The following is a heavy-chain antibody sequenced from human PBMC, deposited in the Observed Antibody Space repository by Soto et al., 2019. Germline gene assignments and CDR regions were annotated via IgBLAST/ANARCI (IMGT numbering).Heavy chain of an antibody. CDR1: GFTFGSYT. J-gene: IGHJ4*02. V-gene: IGHV3-21*01. CDR3: VREEGSGTFDF. D-gene: IGHD1-26*01. Sequence: EVQLVESGGGLVKPGGSLRLSCSPSGFTFGSYTMNWVRQAPGKGLEWVSSISSSGNYIYYGDSLKGRFTISRDNAKNSLSLQMNSLRAEDTAVYYCVREEGSGTFDFWGQGTLVTVSS. CDR2: ISSSGNYI.